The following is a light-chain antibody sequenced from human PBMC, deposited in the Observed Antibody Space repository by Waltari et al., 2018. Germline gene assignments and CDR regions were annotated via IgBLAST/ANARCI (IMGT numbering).Light chain of an antibody. CDR3: HQYGTTPWT. Sequence: EIVLTQSPGTLSLSPGDRATLSCRASQSVNSRFLAWYQQKPGQAPRLLISGATSGAVGIPDRFSGSGSGTDFTLTISRLEPEDFAVYFCHQYGTTPWTFGRGTKVEIK. V-gene: IGKV3-20*01. CDR1: QSVNSRF. J-gene: IGKJ1*01. CDR2: GAT.